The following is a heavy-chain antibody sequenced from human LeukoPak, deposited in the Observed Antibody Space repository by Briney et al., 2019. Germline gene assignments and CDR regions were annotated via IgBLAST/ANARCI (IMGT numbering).Heavy chain of an antibody. CDR3: ARDRDWGQDY. J-gene: IGHJ4*02. D-gene: IGHD7-27*01. CDR1: GYTFTDYY. CDR2: INPNSGGT. V-gene: IGHV1-2*02. Sequence: VASVKVSCKASGYTFTDYYILWVRQAPGQGLEWMGWINPNSGGTNHAQKFQGRVTMTRDTSISTAYMELSRLISDDTAVYYCARDRDWGQDYWGQGTLVTVSS.